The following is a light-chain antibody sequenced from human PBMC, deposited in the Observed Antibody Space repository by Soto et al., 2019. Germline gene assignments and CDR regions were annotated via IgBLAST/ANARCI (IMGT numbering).Light chain of an antibody. CDR2: SNT. Sequence: QSALTQTPSASGTPGQRITISCSGSSSNIGSRTVNWYQQFPGTAPKVLIYSNTQRPSGVPDRFSASKSGTTASLAISGLQSEDEADYYCAAWDDSLNGHVFGGGTKVTVL. CDR3: AAWDDSLNGHV. J-gene: IGLJ2*01. CDR1: SSNIGSRT. V-gene: IGLV1-44*01.